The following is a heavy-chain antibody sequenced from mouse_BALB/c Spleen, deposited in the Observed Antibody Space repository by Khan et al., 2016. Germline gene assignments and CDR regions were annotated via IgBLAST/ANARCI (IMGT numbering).Heavy chain of an antibody. CDR2: IRSKANNHAT. D-gene: IGHD2-4*01. J-gene: IGHJ2*01. CDR1: GFTFSDAW. CDR3: TAMINY. V-gene: IGHV6-6*01. Sequence: EVQLEESGGGLVQPGGSMKLSCSASGFTFSDAWMDWVRQSPEKGLEWVAEIRSKANNHATYYAESVKGSFTISRDDSKRRLYLQMKNLRIEDTCIYFCTAMINYCGQGTAITVSS.